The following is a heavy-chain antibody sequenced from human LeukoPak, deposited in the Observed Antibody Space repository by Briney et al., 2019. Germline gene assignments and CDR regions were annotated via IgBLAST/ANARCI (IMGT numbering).Heavy chain of an antibody. CDR2: INHSGST. Sequence: SSETLSLTCAVYGGSFSGYYWSCIRQPPGKGLEWIGEINHSGSTNYNPSLKSRVTISVDTSKNQFSLKLSSVTAADTAVYYCARVTYDSSGYYRFDPWGQGTLVTVSS. D-gene: IGHD3-22*01. V-gene: IGHV4-34*01. CDR3: ARVTYDSSGYYRFDP. J-gene: IGHJ5*02. CDR1: GGSFSGYY.